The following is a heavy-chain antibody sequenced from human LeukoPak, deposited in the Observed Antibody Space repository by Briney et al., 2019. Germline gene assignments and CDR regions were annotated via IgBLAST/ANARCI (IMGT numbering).Heavy chain of an antibody. J-gene: IGHJ3*02. CDR2: INHSGST. V-gene: IGHV4-34*01. Sequence: PSETLSLTCAVYGGSFSGYYWSWIRQPPGKGLEWIGEINHSGSTNYNPSLKSRVTKSVDTSKNQFSLKLSSVTAADTAVYYCARKNYYDSRRGAFDIWGQGTMVTVSS. CDR1: GGSFSGYY. CDR3: ARKNYYDSRRGAFDI. D-gene: IGHD3-22*01.